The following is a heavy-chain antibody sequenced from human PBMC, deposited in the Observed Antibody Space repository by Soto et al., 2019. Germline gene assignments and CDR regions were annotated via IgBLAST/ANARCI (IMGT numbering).Heavy chain of an antibody. CDR3: ARGRPGGGVKRSWFDP. J-gene: IGHJ5*02. V-gene: IGHV1-8*01. CDR2: MNPKCGDA. CDR1: GYTFTSND. Sequence: QGQLVQSGAEVKKPGASVKVSCRASGYTFTSNDVYWLRQAPGQGPGWLGWMNPKCGDAGYAQKFQDRLIMTRNISITTAYMELTRLTSEDTAVYYCARGRPGGGVKRSWFDPWGQGTRVTVSS. D-gene: IGHD2-8*02.